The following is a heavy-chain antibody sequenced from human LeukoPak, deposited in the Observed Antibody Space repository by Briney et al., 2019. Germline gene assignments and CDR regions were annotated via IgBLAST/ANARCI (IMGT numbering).Heavy chain of an antibody. J-gene: IGHJ4*02. D-gene: IGHD3-22*01. V-gene: IGHV4-30-4*01. CDR3: ARVGDDSSGYYFPCYFDY. CDR2: IYYSGST. CDR1: GGSISSGDYY. Sequence: SETLSLTCTVSGGSISSGDYYWSWIRQPPGKGLEWIGYIYYSGSTYYNPSLKSRVTTSVDTSKNQFSLKLSSVTAADTAVYYCARVGDDSSGYYFPCYFDYWGQGTLVTVSS.